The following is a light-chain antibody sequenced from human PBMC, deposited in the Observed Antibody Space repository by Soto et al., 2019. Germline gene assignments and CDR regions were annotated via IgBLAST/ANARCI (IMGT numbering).Light chain of an antibody. Sequence: IRWTQYPYCRCASVGERGTITCRASQSIAGSLAWYQQKPGKPPKLLIYAESTLQSGVPSRFSGSGSGTRGTLTISSLQPEDFATYSWQHFKSYPRTFGGRTKV. CDR2: AES. V-gene: IGKV1-9*01. CDR1: QSIAGS. J-gene: IGKJ4*01. CDR3: QHFKSYPRT.